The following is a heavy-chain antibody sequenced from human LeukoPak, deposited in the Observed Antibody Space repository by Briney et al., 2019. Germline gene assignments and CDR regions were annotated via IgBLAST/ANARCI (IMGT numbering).Heavy chain of an antibody. CDR2: IFGSGGST. Sequence: GGSLRLSCAASGFTFSSYGMNWVRQAPGKGLEWVSAIFGSGGSTYYADSVKGRFTISRDNSKNTLYLQMNSLRAGDMAVYYCAKGRGPAAVAPDYWGQGTLVTVSS. D-gene: IGHD2-2*01. V-gene: IGHV3-23*01. CDR3: AKGRGPAAVAPDY. J-gene: IGHJ4*02. CDR1: GFTFSSYG.